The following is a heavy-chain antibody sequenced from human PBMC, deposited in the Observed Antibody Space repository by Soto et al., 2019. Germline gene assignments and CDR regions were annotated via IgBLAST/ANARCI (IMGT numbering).Heavy chain of an antibody. Sequence: PSETLSLTCTVSGGSMSSSSYYWGWIRQPPGKGLEWIGYIYYSGSTYYNPSLKSRVTISVDTSKNQFSLKLSSVTAADTAVYYCARHPTVTEYYFDYWGQGTLVTVSS. CDR2: IYYSGST. V-gene: IGHV4-39*01. D-gene: IGHD4-17*01. CDR1: GGSMSSSSYY. CDR3: ARHPTVTEYYFDY. J-gene: IGHJ4*02.